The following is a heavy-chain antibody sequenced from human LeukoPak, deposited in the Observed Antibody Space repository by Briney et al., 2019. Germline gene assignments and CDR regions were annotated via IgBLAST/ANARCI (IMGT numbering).Heavy chain of an antibody. Sequence: SETLSLTCTVSGGSISSYYWSWIRQPPGKGLEWIGYIYYSGSTNYNPSLESRVTISVDTSKNQFSLKLSSVTAADTAVYYCARRGYCSGGSCYDYYFDYWGQGTLVTVSS. V-gene: IGHV4-59*08. CDR2: IYYSGST. CDR3: ARRGYCSGGSCYDYYFDY. CDR1: GGSISSYY. D-gene: IGHD2-15*01. J-gene: IGHJ4*02.